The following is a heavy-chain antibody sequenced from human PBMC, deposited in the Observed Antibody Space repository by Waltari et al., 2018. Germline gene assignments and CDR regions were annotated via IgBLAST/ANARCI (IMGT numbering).Heavy chain of an antibody. D-gene: IGHD6-13*01. CDR1: GFTFDDYA. CDR2: ISWNSGSI. CDR3: ATQLVRWYYYGMDV. J-gene: IGHJ6*02. Sequence: SCAASGFTFDDYAMHWVRQAPGKGLEWVSGISWNSGSIGYADSVKGRFTISRDNAKNSLYLQMNSLRAEDTALYYCATQLVRWYYYGMDVWGQGTTVTVSS. V-gene: IGHV3-9*01.